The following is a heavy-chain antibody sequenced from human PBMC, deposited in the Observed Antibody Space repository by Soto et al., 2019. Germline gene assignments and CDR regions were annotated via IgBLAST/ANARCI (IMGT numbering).Heavy chain of an antibody. D-gene: IGHD6-13*01. CDR2: IYYSGST. CDR1: GGSFSGYY. V-gene: IGHV4-39*01. J-gene: IGHJ6*02. Sequence: PSETLSLTCAVYGGSFSGYYWGWIRQPPGKGLEWIGSIYYSGSTYYNPSLKSRVTISVDTSKNQFSLKLSSVTAADTAVYYCGRHVVAAAGRSYYYYGMDVWGQGTTVTVSS. CDR3: GRHVVAAAGRSYYYYGMDV.